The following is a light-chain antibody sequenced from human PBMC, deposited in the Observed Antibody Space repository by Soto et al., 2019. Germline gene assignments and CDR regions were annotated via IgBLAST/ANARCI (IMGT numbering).Light chain of an antibody. CDR2: DNN. CDR3: GTWDSSLSGVV. Sequence: QSVLTQPPSASAAPGQKVTISCSGSSSNIGSNYVSWYQLLPGTAPKLLIYDNNKRPSGIPDRFSGSKSGTSATLGINGLQTGDEADYCCGTWDSSLSGVVFGGGTKLTVL. J-gene: IGLJ2*01. CDR1: SSNIGSNY. V-gene: IGLV1-51*01.